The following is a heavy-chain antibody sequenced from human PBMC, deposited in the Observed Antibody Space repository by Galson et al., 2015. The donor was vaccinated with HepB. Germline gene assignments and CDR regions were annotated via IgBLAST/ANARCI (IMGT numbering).Heavy chain of an antibody. CDR1: GFSFSRYA. J-gene: IGHJ6*02. CDR2: ITGSGGST. Sequence: SLRLSCATSGFSFSRYAMSWVRQAPGKGLEWVSAITGSGGSTYYADSVKGRFTISRDNSKNTLHLRVNRLRAEDTAVYYCAKAVALYFYYGLDVWGQGTTGTVSS. CDR3: AKAVALYFYYGLDV. V-gene: IGHV3-23*01.